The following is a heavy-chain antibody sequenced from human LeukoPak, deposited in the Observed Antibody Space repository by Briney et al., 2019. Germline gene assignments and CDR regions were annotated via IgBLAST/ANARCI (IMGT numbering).Heavy chain of an antibody. D-gene: IGHD6-13*01. V-gene: IGHV4-39*01. Sequence: SETLSLTCTVSGGSISSSSHSWGWIRQPPGKGLEWTGSIYYTGTTYYNPTLKSRVTISVDTSKNQFSLKLNSVTAADTAVYYCAQSLGSSNWIGNWFDPWGQGTLVTVSS. J-gene: IGHJ5*02. CDR1: GGSISSSSHS. CDR2: IYYTGTT. CDR3: AQSLGSSNWIGNWFDP.